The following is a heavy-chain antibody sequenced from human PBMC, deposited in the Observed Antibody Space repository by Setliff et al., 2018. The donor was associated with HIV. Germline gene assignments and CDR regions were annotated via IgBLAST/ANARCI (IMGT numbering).Heavy chain of an antibody. J-gene: IGHJ6*03. CDR2: IYYSGST. CDR1: GGSISTSY. CDR3: ATGDYYYYMDV. Sequence: LSLTCTVSGGSISTSYWSWIRQPPGKGLEWIGYIYYSGSTNYNPSLKSRVTISVDTSKNQFSLKLSSVTAADTAVYYCATGDYYYYMDVWGKGTTVTVSS. V-gene: IGHV4-59*01.